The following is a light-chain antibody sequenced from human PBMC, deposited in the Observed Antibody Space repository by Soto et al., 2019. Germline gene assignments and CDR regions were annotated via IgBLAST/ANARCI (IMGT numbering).Light chain of an antibody. Sequence: DTQMSQTPSSLSASVGDRVTITCQASHDINNFVNWYQHRPGTAPKLLIYDASNLETGVPSRFSVCGSGTHFTFTINSLQPEDVATYYCHQYDSVPYAFGPGTKVDLK. CDR3: HQYDSVPYA. CDR2: DAS. CDR1: HDINNF. V-gene: IGKV1-33*01. J-gene: IGKJ3*01.